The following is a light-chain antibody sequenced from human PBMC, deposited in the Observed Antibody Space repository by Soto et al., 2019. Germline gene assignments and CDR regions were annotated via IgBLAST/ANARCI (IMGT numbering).Light chain of an antibody. J-gene: IGKJ4*01. CDR3: QQRSNWPLT. Sequence: ELVLTQSPATLSLSPGERATLSGRASQSVSTYLGWYQQKPGQAPRLLIYDASNRATGIPARFSGGGSGTVFTLTISILEPEDFAVYYCQQRSNWPLTFGGGTKVDIK. CDR2: DAS. V-gene: IGKV3-11*01. CDR1: QSVSTY.